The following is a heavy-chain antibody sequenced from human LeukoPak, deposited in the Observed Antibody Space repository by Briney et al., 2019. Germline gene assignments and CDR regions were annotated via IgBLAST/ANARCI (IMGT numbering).Heavy chain of an antibody. V-gene: IGHV3-23*01. CDR3: AKRAAADRTYYYDSSARSLDY. Sequence: GGSLRLSCAASGFTFSSYAMSWIRQAPGKGLEWVSAISGSGGSTYYADSVKGRFTISRDNSKNTLYLQMNSLRAEDTAVYYCAKRAAADRTYYYDSSARSLDYWGQGTLVTVSS. D-gene: IGHD3-22*01. J-gene: IGHJ4*02. CDR2: ISGSGGST. CDR1: GFTFSSYA.